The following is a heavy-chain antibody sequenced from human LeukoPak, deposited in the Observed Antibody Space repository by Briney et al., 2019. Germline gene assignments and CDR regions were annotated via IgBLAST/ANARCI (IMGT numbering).Heavy chain of an antibody. CDR1: GFPFSDSW. Sequence: PGGSLRLSCAASGFPFSDSWMYWVRQAPGKGMEWVANIKQDGSEKHYADSVKGRFTISRDNAKNSLFLQMNGLRAEDTAVYDCSRRLDHWGQRALVTVSS. CDR3: SRRLDH. V-gene: IGHV3-7*01. CDR2: IKQDGSEK. J-gene: IGHJ4*02.